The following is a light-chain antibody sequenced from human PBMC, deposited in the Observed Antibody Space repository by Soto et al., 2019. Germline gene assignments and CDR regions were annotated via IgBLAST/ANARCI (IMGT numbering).Light chain of an antibody. J-gene: IGKJ3*01. CDR3: QESYSVPLIT. V-gene: IGKV1-39*01. CDR1: QSISAY. Sequence: DIQLTQSPSSLSASVGDRVTITCRSSQSISAYLNWFQQKPGKPPKLLIYVASTLQSGVPSRFSGSGSGTEFSLTISSLQPEDFATYYCQESYSVPLITFGPGTKVDVK. CDR2: VAS.